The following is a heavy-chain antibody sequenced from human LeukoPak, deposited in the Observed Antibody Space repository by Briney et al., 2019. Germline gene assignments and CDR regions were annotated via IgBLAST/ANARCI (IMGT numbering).Heavy chain of an antibody. CDR2: ISSSSSTI. Sequence: QPGGSLRLSCAASGLIFSSYSMNWVRQAPGKGLEWVSYISSSSSTIYYADSVKGRFTISRDNAKSSLYLQMNSLRAEDTAVYYCARVVAYVFRFDYWGQGTLVTVSS. CDR3: ARVVAYVFRFDY. V-gene: IGHV3-48*04. CDR1: GLIFSSYS. J-gene: IGHJ4*02. D-gene: IGHD2-15*01.